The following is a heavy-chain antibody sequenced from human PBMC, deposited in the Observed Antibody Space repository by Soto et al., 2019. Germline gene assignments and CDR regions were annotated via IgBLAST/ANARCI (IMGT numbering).Heavy chain of an antibody. V-gene: IGHV3-7*01. D-gene: IGHD3-10*01. Sequence: EGQLVESGGGLVQPGDSLRLSCAASGFTFNTYWMTWVRQAPGKGLEWVANIGLDGSEKHYVDSVKGRFTISRDNAKNSLYLQMNFLRAEDTAISYCARGGSDMAGWGKGTTVTVSS. CDR2: IGLDGSEK. CDR1: GFTFNTYW. CDR3: ARGGSDMAG. J-gene: IGHJ6*03.